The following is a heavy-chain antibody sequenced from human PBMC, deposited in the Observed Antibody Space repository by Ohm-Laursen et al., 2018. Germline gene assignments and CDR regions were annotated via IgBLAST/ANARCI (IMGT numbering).Heavy chain of an antibody. D-gene: IGHD6-19*01. J-gene: IGHJ4*02. CDR2: ISSGGINI. V-gene: IGHV3-21*05. Sequence: SLRLSCTASGFTFSSYSMNWVRQAPGKGLEWVSYISSGGINIYYADSVKGRFTISRDNAKSSLYLQMNSLRAEDTAVYYCARLSSGWSYWGQGTLVTVSS. CDR1: GFTFSSYS. CDR3: ARLSSGWSY.